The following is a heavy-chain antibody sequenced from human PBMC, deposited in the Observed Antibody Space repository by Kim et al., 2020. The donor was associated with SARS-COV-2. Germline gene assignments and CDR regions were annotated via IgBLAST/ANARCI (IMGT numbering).Heavy chain of an antibody. Sequence: GGSLRLSCAASGFTFDDYAMHWVRQAPGKGLEWVSLISGDGGSTFYADSVKGRFIISRDNSKNSLNLQMNSLRTEDTALYYCAKDMGRYFDWLLYYHYGMDVWRQGTTVTVSS. CDR1: GFTFDDYA. V-gene: IGHV3-43*02. J-gene: IGHJ6*02. CDR3: AKDMGRYFDWLLYYHYGMDV. CDR2: ISGDGGST. D-gene: IGHD3-9*01.